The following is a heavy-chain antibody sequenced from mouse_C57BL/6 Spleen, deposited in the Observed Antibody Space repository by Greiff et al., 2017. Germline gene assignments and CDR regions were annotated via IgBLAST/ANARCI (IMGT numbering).Heavy chain of an antibody. CDR2: IDPEDGDT. V-gene: IGHV14-1*01. D-gene: IGHD1-1*01. CDR3: TRGEAYYYGFFDY. Sequence: EVQLQQSGAELVRPGASVKLSCTASGFNIKDYYMHWVKQRPEQGLEWIGRIDPEDGDTDYAPKFQGKATMTADTSTTTAYLQLSSLTSEDTAVYYCTRGEAYYYGFFDYWGQGTTLTVSS. CDR1: GFNIKDYY. J-gene: IGHJ2*01.